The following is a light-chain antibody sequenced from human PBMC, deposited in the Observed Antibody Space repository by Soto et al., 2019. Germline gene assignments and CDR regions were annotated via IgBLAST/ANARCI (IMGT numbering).Light chain of an antibody. V-gene: IGLV2-14*03. J-gene: IGLJ2*01. CDR1: TSDVGGYNH. CDR2: DVT. Sequence: QYALTQSASESGSPGQSITISCTGTTSDVGGYNHVSWYQQHPGKAPKLMIYDVTNRPSGVSNRFSGSKSGNTASLTISGLQAEDEADYYCSSYTNTNTLVFGGGTKVTVL. CDR3: SSYTNTNTLV.